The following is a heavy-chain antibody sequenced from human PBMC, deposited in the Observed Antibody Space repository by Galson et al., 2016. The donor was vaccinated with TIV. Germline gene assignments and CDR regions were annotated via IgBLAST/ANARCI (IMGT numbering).Heavy chain of an antibody. CDR1: GFSLGDYW. CDR2: IKQDGGEI. Sequence: SLRLSCAASGFSLGDYWMHWVRQASGEGLEWVANIKQDGGEIYYVDSVRGRFIISRDNARNSLYLQMNSLRAEDTAVYYCAREVGDRGSYWGQGTLVTVSS. J-gene: IGHJ4*02. CDR3: AREVGDRGSY. V-gene: IGHV3-7*01. D-gene: IGHD1-26*01.